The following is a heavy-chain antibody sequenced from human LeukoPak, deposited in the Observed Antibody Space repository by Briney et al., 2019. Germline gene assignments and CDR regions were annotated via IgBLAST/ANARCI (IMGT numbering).Heavy chain of an antibody. CDR2: INPYSDAL. CDR1: VYSFSDFY. Sequence: ASVKVSCKASVYSFSDFYLNWVRQAPGQGLEWMGWINPYSDALIYADKFQDRITMTLDTSTATAYMELTRLTSDDTAVYYCATATVTHTRDPWGQGSLVTVSS. V-gene: IGHV1-2*02. J-gene: IGHJ5*02. CDR3: ATATVTHTRDP. D-gene: IGHD1-1*01.